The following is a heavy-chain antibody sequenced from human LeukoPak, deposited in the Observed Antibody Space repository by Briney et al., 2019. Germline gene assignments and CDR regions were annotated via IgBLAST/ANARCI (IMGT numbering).Heavy chain of an antibody. D-gene: IGHD2-2*01. CDR1: GYPVTGYY. J-gene: IGHJ5*02. CDR2: INPNSGGT. CDR3: ARDKGYCSSTSCYLSLDP. V-gene: IGHV1-2*02. Sequence: GASVKVSCKASGYPVTGYYMHCVRQAPGQGLEWMGWINPNSGGTNYAQKFQGRVTMTRDTSISTANMELSRLRSDDTAVYYCARDKGYCSSTSCYLSLDPWGQGTLVTVSS.